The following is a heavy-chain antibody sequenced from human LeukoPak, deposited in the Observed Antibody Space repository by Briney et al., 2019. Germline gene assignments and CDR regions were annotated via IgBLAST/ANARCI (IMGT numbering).Heavy chain of an antibody. J-gene: IGHJ6*03. CDR3: ARSGRGVDSFYFYMDV. V-gene: IGHV3-7*01. CDR1: GFTFSQYW. D-gene: IGHD3-10*01. Sequence: GGSLRLSCAASGFTFSQYWMWWVRQAPGKGLEWVANIKPDGSENQDGSEKNYVDSVKGRFTISRDNAKNSLYLQMNSLRAEDTAVYYCARSGRGVDSFYFYMDVWGKGSTVTVSS. CDR2: IKPDGSENQDGSEK.